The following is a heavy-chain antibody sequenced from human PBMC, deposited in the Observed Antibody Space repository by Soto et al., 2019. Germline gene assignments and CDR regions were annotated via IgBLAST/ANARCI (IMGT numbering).Heavy chain of an antibody. Sequence: QEQLVQSGAEVKKPGSSVKVSCKASGGLFSSSPINWVRQVPGQGLEWMGGIIPVFQTAYYTQTFQGRVTITADESTNTAYMELSSLRSEDTAIYYCARGGSGYTWFNEFWGQGTLVTVSS. V-gene: IGHV1-69*01. J-gene: IGHJ4*02. CDR2: IIPVFQTA. CDR3: ARGGSGYTWFNEF. D-gene: IGHD3-22*01. CDR1: GGLFSSSP.